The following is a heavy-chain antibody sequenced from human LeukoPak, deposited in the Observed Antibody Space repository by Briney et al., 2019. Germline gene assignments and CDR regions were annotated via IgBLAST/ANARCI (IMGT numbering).Heavy chain of an antibody. J-gene: IGHJ4*02. Sequence: ASVKVSFKASGGTFSSYAISWVRQAPGQGPEWMGGIIPIFGTANYAQKFQGRVTITADESTSTAYMELSSLRSEDTAVYYCARVPEMATTYFDYWGQGTLVTVSS. CDR3: ARVPEMATTYFDY. D-gene: IGHD5-24*01. CDR2: IIPIFGTA. CDR1: GGTFSSYA. V-gene: IGHV1-69*13.